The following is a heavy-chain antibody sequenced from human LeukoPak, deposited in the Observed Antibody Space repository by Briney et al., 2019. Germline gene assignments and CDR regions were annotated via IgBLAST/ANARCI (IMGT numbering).Heavy chain of an antibody. CDR3: ATTMVRGVIIRGY. D-gene: IGHD3-10*01. J-gene: IGHJ4*02. Sequence: SETLSLTCTVSGGYISRYYWSWIRQPAGKRLEWIGRIYTSGSTNYNPSLKSRVTMSVDTSKIQFSLKLSSVTAADKAVYYCATTMVRGVIIRGYWGQGTLVTVSS. V-gene: IGHV4-4*07. CDR2: IYTSGST. CDR1: GGYISRYY.